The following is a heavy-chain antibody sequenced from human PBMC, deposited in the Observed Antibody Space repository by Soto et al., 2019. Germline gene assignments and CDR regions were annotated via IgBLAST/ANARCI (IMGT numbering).Heavy chain of an antibody. J-gene: IGHJ6*02. CDR3: ASHRSYYYDSSGYLYYYYYGRDV. Sequence: SETLSLTCTVSGGSISSSSYYWGWIRQPPGKGLEWIGSIYYSGSTYYNPSLKSRVTISVDTSKNQFSLKLSSVTAADTAVYYCASHRSYYYDSSGYLYYYYYGRDVWGQGTTVTVSS. D-gene: IGHD3-22*01. CDR2: IYYSGST. V-gene: IGHV4-39*01. CDR1: GGSISSSSYY.